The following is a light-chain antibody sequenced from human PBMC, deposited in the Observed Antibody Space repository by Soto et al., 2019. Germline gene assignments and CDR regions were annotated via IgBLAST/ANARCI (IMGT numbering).Light chain of an antibody. J-gene: IGKJ4*01. V-gene: IGKV3-11*01. CDR1: QSVSSD. Sequence: EIVMTQSPATLSVSPGERATLSCRASQSVSSDFAWYQQKPGQAPRLLIYGASSRATGIPARFSGSGSGTDFTLTISSLEPEDFAVYYCQQRSNWPLTFGGGTKVDIK. CDR3: QQRSNWPLT. CDR2: GAS.